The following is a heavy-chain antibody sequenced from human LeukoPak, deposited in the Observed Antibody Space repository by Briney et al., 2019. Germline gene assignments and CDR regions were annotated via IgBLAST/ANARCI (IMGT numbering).Heavy chain of an antibody. CDR3: ARRTVAGTYFDY. V-gene: IGHV1-2*02. CDR2: INPNSGGT. Sequence: ASVTVSLTSSGYTFTFYYLHWVRQAHGQGLEWMGWINPNSGGTNYAQKFQGRVTMTRDTSTSTAYMELSRLRSDDTSVYYCARRTVAGTYFDYWGQGTLVTVSS. D-gene: IGHD6-19*01. CDR1: GYTFTFYY. J-gene: IGHJ4*02.